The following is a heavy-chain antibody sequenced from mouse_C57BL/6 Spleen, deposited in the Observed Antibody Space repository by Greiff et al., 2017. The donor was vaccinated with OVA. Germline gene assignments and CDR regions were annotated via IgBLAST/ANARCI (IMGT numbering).Heavy chain of an antibody. Sequence: VQLQQSGPELVKPGASVKIPCKASGYTFTDYYMDWVKQSHGKSLEWIGDINPNNGGTIYNQKFKGKATLTVDKSSSTAYMELRSLTSEDTAVYYCARSPHYYGSSYDYFDYWGQGTTLTVSS. CDR3: ARSPHYYGSSYDYFDY. CDR2: INPNNGGT. V-gene: IGHV1-18*01. J-gene: IGHJ2*01. D-gene: IGHD1-1*01. CDR1: GYTFTDYY.